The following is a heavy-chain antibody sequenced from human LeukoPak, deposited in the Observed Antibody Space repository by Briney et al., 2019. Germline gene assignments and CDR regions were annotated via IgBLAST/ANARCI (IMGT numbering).Heavy chain of an antibody. CDR1: GGFITNYY. J-gene: IGHJ5*02. CDR3: ARVSSTVAPWFDP. D-gene: IGHD1-14*01. CDR2: IHNSGSS. V-gene: IGHV4-59*01. Sequence: SETLSLTCTVSGGFITNYYWSWIRQPPGKGLEWIGYIHNSGSSSYNPSLRSRATISMEKAKTQFSLKLTSVTPTDTAVYYCARVSSTVAPWFDPWGQGTLVTVSS.